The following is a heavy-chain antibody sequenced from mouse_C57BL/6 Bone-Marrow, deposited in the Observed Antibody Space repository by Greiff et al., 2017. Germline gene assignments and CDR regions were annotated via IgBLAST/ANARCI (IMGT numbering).Heavy chain of an antibody. CDR2: IYPADGDT. D-gene: IGHD4-1*01. V-gene: IGHV1-80*01. CDR1: GYAFTTYW. Sequence: QVQLQQPGAELVKPGASVKFSCKASGYAFTTYWMHWVKQRPGQGLEWIGQIYPADGDTNYNGKFKGKATLTVDKSSSTAYMQLSSLTSEDSAVYFCARDWDSECYWGQGTTLTVYS. CDR3: ARDWDSECY. J-gene: IGHJ2*01.